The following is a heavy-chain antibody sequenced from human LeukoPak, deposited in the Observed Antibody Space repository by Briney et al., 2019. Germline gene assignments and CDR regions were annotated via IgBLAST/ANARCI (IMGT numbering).Heavy chain of an antibody. J-gene: IGHJ3*02. CDR3: ARDTTSCGGDCNAFDI. Sequence: GGSLRLSCAASGFTFSDYYMSWIRQAPGKGLEWVSYISSSGSTIYYADSVKGRFTISRDNAKNSLYLQMNSLRAEDTAVYYCARDTTSCGGDCNAFDIWGQGTMVTVSS. CDR1: GFTFSDYY. V-gene: IGHV3-11*01. D-gene: IGHD2-21*02. CDR2: ISSSGSTI.